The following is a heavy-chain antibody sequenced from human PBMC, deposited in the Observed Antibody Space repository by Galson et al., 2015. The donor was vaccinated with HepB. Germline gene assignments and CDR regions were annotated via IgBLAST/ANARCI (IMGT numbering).Heavy chain of an antibody. CDR1: GFDFNAYA. J-gene: IGHJ4*02. D-gene: IGHD3-3*01. V-gene: IGHV3-30*04. Sequence: SLRLSCAASGFDFNAYAMHWVRQAPGKGLEWLSVMSFDGRNEYYADTVKGRFTISRDSSKNTLFLQMDRLRPEDTAVYYCARVVVLSETYLGQEDLDHWGQGTLVPVSS. CDR3: ARVVVLSETYLGQEDLDH. CDR2: MSFDGRNE.